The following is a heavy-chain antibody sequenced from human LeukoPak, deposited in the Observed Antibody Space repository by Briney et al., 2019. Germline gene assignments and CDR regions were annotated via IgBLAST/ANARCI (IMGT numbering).Heavy chain of an antibody. CDR2: ISSDATNE. D-gene: IGHD2-15*01. Sequence: DPGGSLRLSCAASGFSFSSHGMHWVRQAPGKRLEWVAVISSDATNEYYADSVRGRFIISRDNSKNTLYLEMNSLRTDDDTAVYYCARDGRCSVEGCYSGLPDLWGQGTLVTVSS. CDR3: ARDGRCSVEGCYSGLPDL. CDR1: GFSFSSHG. V-gene: IGHV3-30-3*01. J-gene: IGHJ5*02.